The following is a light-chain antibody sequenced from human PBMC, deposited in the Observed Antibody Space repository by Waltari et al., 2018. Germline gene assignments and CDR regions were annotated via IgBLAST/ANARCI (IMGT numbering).Light chain of an antibody. CDR1: QGASTN. CDR2: EAS. Sequence: IVLTQSPATLSVSPGEGATLSCRASQGASTNLAWYQLKPGQAPRLLIYEASNRATDIPARFSGSGSEAEFTLTISSMQSEDFAVYFCQQYSLWPLTFGGGTKVEIK. V-gene: IGKV3-15*01. J-gene: IGKJ4*01. CDR3: QQYSLWPLT.